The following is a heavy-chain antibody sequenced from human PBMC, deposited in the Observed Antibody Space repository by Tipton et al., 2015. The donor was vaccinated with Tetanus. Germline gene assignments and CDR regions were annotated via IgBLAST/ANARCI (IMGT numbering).Heavy chain of an antibody. CDR1: GFTFSTYG. Sequence: QLVQSGGGLVQPGGSLRLSCAASGFTFSTYGMTWVRQAPGKGLEWVANIKHDGSTKSHVDSVKGRFTISRDNGNNSLCLQMNNLRAEDTAVYYCARVSDGGYSPRGQGTLVTVSS. CDR2: IKHDGSTK. J-gene: IGHJ5*02. D-gene: IGHD1-26*01. V-gene: IGHV3-7*03. CDR3: ARVSDGGYSP.